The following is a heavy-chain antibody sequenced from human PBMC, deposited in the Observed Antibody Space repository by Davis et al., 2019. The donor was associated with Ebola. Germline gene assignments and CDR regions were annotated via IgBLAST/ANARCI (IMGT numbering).Heavy chain of an antibody. D-gene: IGHD5-12*01. J-gene: IGHJ4*02. CDR3: ARGSSYGGYAY. CDR1: GFTFSGHW. CDR2: IKQDASEK. V-gene: IGHV3-7*01. Sequence: GESLKISCAASGFTFSGHWMGWVRQAPGKGLEWVANIKQDASEKTYVDSVKGRFTISRDNAKNSLYLQMNSLRAEDTAVYYCARGSSYGGYAYWGQGTLVTVSS.